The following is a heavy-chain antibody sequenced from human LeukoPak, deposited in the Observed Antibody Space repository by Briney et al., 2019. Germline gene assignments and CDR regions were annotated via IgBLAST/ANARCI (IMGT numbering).Heavy chain of an antibody. D-gene: IGHD3-22*01. CDR3: AKSQSSGYYYWDY. J-gene: IGHJ4*02. CDR1: GFTFRTKA. Sequence: GGSLRLSCAASGFTFRTKAMSWVRQAPGKGLEWVSRIGGSGGGADYADSVKGRFTISRDNSKNTLYLQMNSLRAEDTAVYYCAKSQSSGYYYWDYWGQGTLVTVSS. CDR2: IGGSGGGA. V-gene: IGHV3-23*01.